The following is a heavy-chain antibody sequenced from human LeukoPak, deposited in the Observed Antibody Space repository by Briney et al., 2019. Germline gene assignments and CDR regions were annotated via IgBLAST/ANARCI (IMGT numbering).Heavy chain of an antibody. Sequence: PGGSLRLSCAAPGLTFTNAWMSWVRQAPGKGLEWVGRIKSESDGGKTDYAAAVKGRFTISIDDSKNTLYLQMNSLKTEDTAVYYCVDTPFDYWGQGTLVTVSS. CDR2: IKSESDGGKT. J-gene: IGHJ4*02. D-gene: IGHD5-18*01. V-gene: IGHV3-15*01. CDR1: GLTFTNAW. CDR3: VDTPFDY.